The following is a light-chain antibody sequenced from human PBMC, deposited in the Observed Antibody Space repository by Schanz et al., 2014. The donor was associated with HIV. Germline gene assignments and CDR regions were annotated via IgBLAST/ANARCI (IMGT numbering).Light chain of an antibody. Sequence: QSVLTQPPSASGTPGQSVTISCSGSSSNIGSNAVHWYQQLPGTAPKLLIYINNQRPSGVPVRFSGSKSATSASLAISGLQSEDEADYFCATWDDSLEGWVFGGGTKVTVL. J-gene: IGLJ3*02. CDR3: ATWDDSLEGWV. CDR2: INN. CDR1: SSNIGSNA. V-gene: IGLV1-44*01.